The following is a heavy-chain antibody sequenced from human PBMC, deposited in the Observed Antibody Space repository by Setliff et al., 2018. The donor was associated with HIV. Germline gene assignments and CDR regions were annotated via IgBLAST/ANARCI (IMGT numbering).Heavy chain of an antibody. CDR3: ARGALSLTMTKLLSFFDC. CDR2: INHSGNT. D-gene: IGHD3-22*01. V-gene: IGHV4-34*01. CDR1: GGSFSGNY. J-gene: IGHJ4*02. Sequence: LSLTCAVYGGSFSGNYWSWIRQTPGKGLEWIAEINHSGNTNYNPSLKSRVTISVVASKSHLSLKMTSVTAADTAVYYCARGALSLTMTKLLSFFDCWGQGTQVTVSS.